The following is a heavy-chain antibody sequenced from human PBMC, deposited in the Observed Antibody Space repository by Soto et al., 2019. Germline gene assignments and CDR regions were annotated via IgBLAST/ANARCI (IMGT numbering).Heavy chain of an antibody. CDR1: GFTFSDYA. V-gene: IGHV3-30-3*01. Sequence: QVQLVESGGGVVQPGRSLRLSCAASGFTFSDYAMHWVRHVPGQGLEWVAVISFDGNIKYDADSVKGRFTISRDNSKNTLFLQMDSLQGEDTAVYSCARAPRRYCTSLSCLGLYGLDVWGQGTEVTVPS. CDR2: ISFDGNIK. D-gene: IGHD2-8*01. CDR3: ARAPRRYCTSLSCLGLYGLDV. J-gene: IGHJ6*02.